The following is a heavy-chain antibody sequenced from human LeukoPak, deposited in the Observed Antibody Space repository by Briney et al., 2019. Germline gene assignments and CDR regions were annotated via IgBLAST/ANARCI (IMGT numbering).Heavy chain of an antibody. D-gene: IGHD1-1*01. CDR2: ISGSGGST. V-gene: IGHV3-23*01. CDR3: ASIQHMAPPFDY. CDR1: GFTFSSYG. J-gene: IGHJ4*02. Sequence: GGSLRLSCAASGFTFSSYGMSWVRQAPGKGLEWVSAISGSGGSTYYADSVKGRFTISRDNSKNTLYLQMNSLRAEDTAVYYCASIQHMAPPFDYWGQGTLVTVSS.